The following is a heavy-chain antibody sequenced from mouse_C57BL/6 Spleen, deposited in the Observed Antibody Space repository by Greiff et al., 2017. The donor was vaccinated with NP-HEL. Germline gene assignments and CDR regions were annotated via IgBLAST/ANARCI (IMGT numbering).Heavy chain of an antibody. Sequence: QVQLQQPGAELVKPGASVKLSCKASGYTFTSYWMHWVKQRPGLGLEWIGMIHPNSGSTNYNEKFKSKATLTVDKSSSTAYMQLSSLTSEDSAVYYCAHDYDWYFDVWGTGTTVTVSS. V-gene: IGHV1-64*01. CDR3: AHDYDWYFDV. CDR2: IHPNSGST. J-gene: IGHJ1*03. D-gene: IGHD2-4*01. CDR1: GYTFTSYW.